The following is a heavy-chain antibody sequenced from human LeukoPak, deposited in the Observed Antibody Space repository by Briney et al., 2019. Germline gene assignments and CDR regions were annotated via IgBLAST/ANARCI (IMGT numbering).Heavy chain of an antibody. CDR3: ARDTPSSSWYGGFDP. Sequence: ASVKVSCKASGGTFSSYAISWVRQAPGQGLEWMGRIIPILGIADYAQKFQGRVTITADKSTSTAYMELSSLRSEDTAVYYCARDTPSSSWYGGFDPWGQGTLVTVSS. D-gene: IGHD6-13*01. V-gene: IGHV1-69*04. CDR2: IIPILGIA. J-gene: IGHJ5*02. CDR1: GGTFSSYA.